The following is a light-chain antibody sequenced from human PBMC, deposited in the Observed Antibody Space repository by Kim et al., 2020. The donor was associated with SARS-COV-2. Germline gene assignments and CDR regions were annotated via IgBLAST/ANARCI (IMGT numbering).Light chain of an antibody. Sequence: GHSVTSACTGTSSDVGGYNYVSWYQQHPGKAPKLLIYEVSERPSGVPDRFSGSKSGNTASLTVSGLQAEDEADYYCSSYAGSNKGVFGGGTQLTVL. CDR1: SSDVGGYNY. CDR2: EVS. V-gene: IGLV2-8*01. J-gene: IGLJ2*01. CDR3: SSYAGSNKGV.